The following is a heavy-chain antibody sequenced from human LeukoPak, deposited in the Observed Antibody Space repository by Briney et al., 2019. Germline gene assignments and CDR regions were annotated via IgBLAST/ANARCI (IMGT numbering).Heavy chain of an antibody. CDR3: ARDARDYGGSNWFDY. V-gene: IGHV4-59*01. D-gene: IGHD4-17*01. CDR1: GGSMNTYY. CDR2: IYYSGST. Sequence: KPSETLSLTCTVSGGSMNTYYWSWIRQPPGKGLEWIGYIYYSGSTNYNPALKSRVTILVDTSKNQLSLKLSSVTAADTAVYYCARDARDYGGSNWFDYWGQGTLVTVSS. J-gene: IGHJ5*01.